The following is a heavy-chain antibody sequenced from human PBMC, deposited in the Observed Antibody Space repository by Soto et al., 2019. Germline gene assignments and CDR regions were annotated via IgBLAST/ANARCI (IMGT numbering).Heavy chain of an antibody. CDR2: IYHTGTT. CDR3: AGGDAGEFLLAY. V-gene: IGHV4-38-2*01. D-gene: IGHD3-10*01. Sequence: PSETLSLTCAVSSDSIIGIYHWAWIRQSPGRGLEWIASIYHTGTTYYTASLESRVTISVDTSKNQFSRRLSSVTAADTAVFSCAGGDAGEFLLAYWGKGTVFTVPS. CDR1: SDSIIGIYH. J-gene: IGHJ4*02.